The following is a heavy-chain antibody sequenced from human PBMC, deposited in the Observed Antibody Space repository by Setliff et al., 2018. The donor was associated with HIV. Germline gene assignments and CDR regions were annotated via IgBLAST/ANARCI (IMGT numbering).Heavy chain of an antibody. Sequence: GESLKISCKGSGYSFTSYWIGWVRQVPGKGLEWMGRIDPSDSYTNYSPSFQGHVTISADKSISTAYLQWSSLKASDTAMYYCATTREYCSGGSCYSPPYMDVWGKGTTVTVSS. CDR2: IDPSDSYT. CDR3: ATTREYCSGGSCYSPPYMDV. V-gene: IGHV5-10-1*01. J-gene: IGHJ6*03. D-gene: IGHD2-15*01. CDR1: GYSFTSYW.